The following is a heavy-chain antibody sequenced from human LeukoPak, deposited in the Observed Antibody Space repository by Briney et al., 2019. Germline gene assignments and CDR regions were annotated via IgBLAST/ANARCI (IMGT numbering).Heavy chain of an antibody. V-gene: IGHV3-23*01. Sequence: GGSLRLSCAASGFTLRSYPMSWVRQAPGKGLEWVSAISGSGGSTYYADSVKGRFTISRDNSKNTLYLQMNSLRAEDTAVYYCAKLDLLRSVGDSWGQGTLVTVSS. CDR2: ISGSGGST. CDR3: AKLDLLRSVGDS. CDR1: GFTLRSYP. J-gene: IGHJ4*02. D-gene: IGHD3-10*01.